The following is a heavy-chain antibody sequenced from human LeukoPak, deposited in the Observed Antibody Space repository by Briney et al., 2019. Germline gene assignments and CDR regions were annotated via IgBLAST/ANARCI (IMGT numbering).Heavy chain of an antibody. CDR3: ARSDLEYGDSSSSFDY. J-gene: IGHJ4*02. D-gene: IGHD4-17*01. CDR1: GGSISSYY. V-gene: IGHV4-59*08. Sequence: SETLSLTCTVSGGSISSYYWSWIRQPPGKGLEWIGYIYYSGSTNYNPSLKSRVTISVDTSKNQFSLKLSSVTAADTAVYYCARSDLEYGDSSSSFDYWGQGTLVTVSS. CDR2: IYYSGST.